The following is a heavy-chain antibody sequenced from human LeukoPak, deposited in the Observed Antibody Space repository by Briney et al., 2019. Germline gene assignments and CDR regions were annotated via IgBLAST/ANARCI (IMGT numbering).Heavy chain of an antibody. CDR3: ARSNSTNCYTD. D-gene: IGHD2-2*02. Sequence: PGGSLRLSCAASGFTFSSYTMNWVRQAPGKGLEWVSSIISSGSYIYYADSVRGRFTISRDNAKNSLYLQMNSLRAEDTAVYYCARSNSTNCYTDWGQGTLVTVSS. CDR1: GFTFSSYT. CDR2: IISSGSYI. V-gene: IGHV3-21*04. J-gene: IGHJ4*02.